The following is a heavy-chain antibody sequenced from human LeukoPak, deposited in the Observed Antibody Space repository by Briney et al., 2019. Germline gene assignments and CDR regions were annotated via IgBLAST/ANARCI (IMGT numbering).Heavy chain of an antibody. CDR1: GFSFSTYW. V-gene: IGHV3-74*01. J-gene: IGHJ4*02. CDR3: ARGGLEPVDY. D-gene: IGHD1-1*01. Sequence: GGSLRLSCAASGFSFSTYWMHWVRQAPGKGLVWVSRINPDGSSASYADSVKGRFTISRDNAKNTLYLRMSSLRADDTAVYYCARGGLEPVDYWGQGTLVTVSS. CDR2: INPDGSSA.